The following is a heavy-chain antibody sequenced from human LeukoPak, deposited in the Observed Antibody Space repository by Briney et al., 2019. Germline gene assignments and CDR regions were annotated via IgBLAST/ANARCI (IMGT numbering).Heavy chain of an antibody. CDR2: NWNGGTI. D-gene: IGHD6-19*01. J-gene: IGHJ4*02. V-gene: IGHV3-20*04. CDR3: ARDTVGSSGWYVDY. CDR1: GFIFDDYD. Sequence: GGSLRLSCAASGFIFDDYDISWVRQAPGKGLEWVSHNWNGGTIGYAGSVKGRFTISRDNAKNSLYLQMNSLRAEDTAVYYCARDTVGSSGWYVDYWGQGTLVTVSS.